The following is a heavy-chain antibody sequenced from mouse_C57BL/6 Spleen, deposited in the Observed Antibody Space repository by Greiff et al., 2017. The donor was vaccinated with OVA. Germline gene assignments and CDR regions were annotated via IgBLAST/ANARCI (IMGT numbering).Heavy chain of an antibody. J-gene: IGHJ3*01. Sequence: QVQLQQSGAELVRPGASVTLSCKASGYTFTDYEMHWVKQTPVHGLEWIGAIDPETGGTAYNQKFKGKAILTADKSSSTAYMELRSLTSEDSAVYYCTSAYYSNYGFAYWGQGTLVTVSA. CDR3: TSAYYSNYGFAY. D-gene: IGHD2-5*01. CDR1: GYTFTDYE. V-gene: IGHV1-15*01. CDR2: IDPETGGT.